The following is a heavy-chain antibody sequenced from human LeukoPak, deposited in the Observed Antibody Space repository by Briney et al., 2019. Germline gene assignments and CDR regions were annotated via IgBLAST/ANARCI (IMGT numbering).Heavy chain of an antibody. CDR2: IIPILGIA. Sequence: SVKVSCKASGGTFSSYAISWVRQAPGQGLEWMGRIIPILGIANYAQKFQGRVTITADKSTSTAYMELSSLRSEDTAVYYCARVESSGWLAYWGQGTLVTVFS. V-gene: IGHV1-69*04. CDR1: GGTFSSYA. J-gene: IGHJ4*02. D-gene: IGHD6-19*01. CDR3: ARVESSGWLAY.